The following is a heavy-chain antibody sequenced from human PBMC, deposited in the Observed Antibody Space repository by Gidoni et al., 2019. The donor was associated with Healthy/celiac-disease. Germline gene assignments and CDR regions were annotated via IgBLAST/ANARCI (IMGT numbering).Heavy chain of an antibody. CDR2: ISYDGSNK. D-gene: IGHD2-15*01. CDR3: AREACSGGSCYLDY. CDR1: GFTFSSYA. V-gene: IGHV3-30-3*01. J-gene: IGHJ4*02. Sequence: QVQLVASGGGVVQPGRSLRLSCAASGFTFSSYAMHWVRQAPGKGLEWVAVISYDGSNKYYADSVKGRFTISRDNSKNTLYLQMNSLRAEDTAVYYCAREACSGGSCYLDYWGQGTLVTVSS.